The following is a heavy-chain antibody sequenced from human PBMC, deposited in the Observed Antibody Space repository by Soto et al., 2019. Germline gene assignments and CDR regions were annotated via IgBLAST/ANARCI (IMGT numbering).Heavy chain of an antibody. CDR2: IYYSGST. CDR3: ARQAGWNFPLGWFDP. V-gene: IGHV4-39*01. Sequence: PSETLSLTCTVSGGSISSSSYYWGWIRQPPGKGLEWIGSIYYSGSTYYNPSLKSRVTISVDTSKNQFSLKLSSVTAADTAVYYCARQAGWNFPLGWFDPWGQGTLVTVYS. D-gene: IGHD1-7*01. J-gene: IGHJ5*02. CDR1: GGSISSSSYY.